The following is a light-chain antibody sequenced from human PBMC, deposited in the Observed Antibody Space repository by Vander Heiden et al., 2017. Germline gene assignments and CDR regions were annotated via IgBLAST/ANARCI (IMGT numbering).Light chain of an antibody. CDR1: SSNIGAGYD. J-gene: IGLJ2*01. Sequence: QSVLTQPPSVSGAPGQRVTISCTGSSSNIGAGYDVHWYQQLPGTAPKLLIYGNSNRPSGVPDRFSGSKYGTSASLAITGLQAEDEADYYCQSYDSSLSAVVFGGGTKLTVL. V-gene: IGLV1-40*01. CDR2: GNS. CDR3: QSYDSSLSAVV.